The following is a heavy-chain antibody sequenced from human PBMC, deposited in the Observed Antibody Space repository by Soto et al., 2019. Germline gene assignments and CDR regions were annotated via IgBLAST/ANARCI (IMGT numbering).Heavy chain of an antibody. CDR3: ARRLLGATVTYFDY. V-gene: IGHV3-23*01. J-gene: IGHJ4*01. Sequence: GGSLRLSCAASGFTFSSYATGWVRQAPGKGLEWVSSIDSSGGSTYYADSVKGRFTMSRDKSKNTLYLQMNSLRAEDTAVYYCARRLLGATVTYFDYWGQGTLVTVSS. D-gene: IGHD1-26*01. CDR2: IDSSGGST. CDR1: GFTFSSYA.